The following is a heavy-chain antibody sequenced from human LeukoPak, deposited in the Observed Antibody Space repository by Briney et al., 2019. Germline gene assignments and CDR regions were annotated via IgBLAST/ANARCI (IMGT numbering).Heavy chain of an antibody. CDR1: GFTFSSYE. J-gene: IGHJ4*02. Sequence: GGSLRLSCAASGFTFSSYEMNRVRQAPGKGLEWVSYISSSGSTIYYADSVKGRFTISRDNAKNSLYLQMNSLRAEDTAVYYCAREPGYGGNGGYFDYWGQGTLVTVSS. D-gene: IGHD4-23*01. CDR2: ISSSGSTI. CDR3: AREPGYGGNGGYFDY. V-gene: IGHV3-48*03.